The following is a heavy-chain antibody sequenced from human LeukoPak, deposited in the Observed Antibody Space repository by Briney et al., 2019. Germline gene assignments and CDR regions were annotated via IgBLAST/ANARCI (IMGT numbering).Heavy chain of an antibody. D-gene: IGHD2-8*02. CDR2: THYSGST. V-gene: IGHV4-59*08. Sequence: SETLYLACTVSGDPITNSYWGWIRQPPGMGLEWIGFTHYSGSTSSNPSLKSRVAMSVDTSKNQFSLRVTSVTAADTAVYYCARLYPLVSISTYHYHPLDVWGQGTTVTVS. J-gene: IGHJ6*02. CDR3: ARLYPLVSISTYHYHPLDV. CDR1: GDPITNSY.